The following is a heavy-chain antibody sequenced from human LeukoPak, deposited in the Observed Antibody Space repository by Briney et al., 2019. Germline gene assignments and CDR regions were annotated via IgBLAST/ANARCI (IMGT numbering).Heavy chain of an antibody. Sequence: PSETLSLTCTVPGGSISSSSYYWGWIRQPPGKGLEWIGSIYYSGSTYYNPSLKSRVTISVDTSKNQFSLKLSSVTAADTAVYYCASTIYLYYYDSSGYYSLPFDYWGQGTLVTVSS. CDR3: ASTIYLYYYDSSGYYSLPFDY. J-gene: IGHJ4*02. CDR1: GGSISSSSYY. CDR2: IYYSGST. D-gene: IGHD3-22*01. V-gene: IGHV4-39*01.